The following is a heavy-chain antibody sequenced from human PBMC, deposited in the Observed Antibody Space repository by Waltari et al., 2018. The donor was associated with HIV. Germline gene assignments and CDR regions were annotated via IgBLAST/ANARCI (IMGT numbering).Heavy chain of an antibody. Sequence: EVQVVESGGGLVKPGGSLRLSCAASGFTFSSYSMNWVRKAPGKGLEWVSSISGSSSYIYYADSVKGRFTISRDNAKNSLYLQMNSLRAEDTAVYYCARQYGDYEPIDYWGQGTLVTVSS. V-gene: IGHV3-21*01. D-gene: IGHD4-17*01. CDR1: GFTFSSYS. CDR3: ARQYGDYEPIDY. CDR2: ISGSSSYI. J-gene: IGHJ4*02.